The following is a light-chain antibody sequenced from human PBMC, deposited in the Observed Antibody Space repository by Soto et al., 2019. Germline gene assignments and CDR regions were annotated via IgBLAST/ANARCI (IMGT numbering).Light chain of an antibody. CDR2: SGS. CDR1: PRLEERNGVTY. V-gene: IGKV2-28*01. J-gene: IGKJ2*01. Sequence: DIVITQAPLSLPVTPGEPASISSKSSPRLEERNGVTYIDWYLQRPGQSPQLLIYSGSSRASGVPDRFSGSGSGTDFKLRISGVEAEDVGVYYCMQGQQMPYTVGHGTKVESK. CDR3: MQGQQMPYT.